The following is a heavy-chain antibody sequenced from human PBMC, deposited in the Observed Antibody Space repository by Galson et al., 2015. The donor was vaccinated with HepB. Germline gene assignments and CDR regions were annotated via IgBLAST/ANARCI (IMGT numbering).Heavy chain of an antibody. D-gene: IGHD3-22*01. Sequence: SVKVSCKASGYTFTSYGISWVRQAPGQGLEWMGWISAYNGNTNYAQKLQGRVTMTTDTSTSTAYMELRSLRSDDTAVYYCARGRPRNTYYYDSSENAFDIWGQGTMVTVSS. V-gene: IGHV1-18*01. CDR3: ARGRPRNTYYYDSSENAFDI. CDR1: GYTFTSYG. CDR2: ISAYNGNT. J-gene: IGHJ3*02.